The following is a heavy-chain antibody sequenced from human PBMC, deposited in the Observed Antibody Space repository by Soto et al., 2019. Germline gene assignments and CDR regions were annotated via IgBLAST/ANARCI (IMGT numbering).Heavy chain of an antibody. CDR3: ASTYYYDSSGYYGAFDI. V-gene: IGHV1-2*04. CDR1: GYTFASYG. J-gene: IGHJ3*02. Sequence: ASVKVSCKASGYTFASYGIDWVRQAPGQGLEWMGWINPNSGGTNYAQKFQGWVTMTRDTSISTAYMELSRLRSDDTAVYYCASTYYYDSSGYYGAFDIWGQGTMVTVS. CDR2: INPNSGGT. D-gene: IGHD3-22*01.